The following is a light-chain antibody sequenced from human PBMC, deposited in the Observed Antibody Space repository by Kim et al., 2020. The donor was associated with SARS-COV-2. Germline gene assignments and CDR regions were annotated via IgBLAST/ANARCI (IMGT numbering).Light chain of an antibody. J-gene: IGKJ4*01. V-gene: IGKV3-11*01. CDR3: QQGSNWPSLT. Sequence: SPGERAALPCRASQGVSRCLAWYRQNPGQAPRLLIYDASNRATGIPARFSGSGSGTDFILTISSLEPEDFAVYYCQQGSNWPSLTFGGGTKVDIK. CDR1: QGVSRC. CDR2: DAS.